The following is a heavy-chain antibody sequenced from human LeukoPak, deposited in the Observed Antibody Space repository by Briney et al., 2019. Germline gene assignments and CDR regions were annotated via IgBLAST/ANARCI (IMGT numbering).Heavy chain of an antibody. V-gene: IGHV3-48*02. CDR3: AKDMSSSWYETLNWFDP. J-gene: IGHJ5*02. D-gene: IGHD6-13*01. CDR1: GFTFNTYS. Sequence: GGSLRLSCAASGFTFNTYSMNWLRQAPGKGLEWISYISSSSSAIYYADSVKGRFTISRDNAKNSLYLQMNSLRDEDTAVYYCAKDMSSSWYETLNWFDPWGQGTLVTVSS. CDR2: ISSSSSAI.